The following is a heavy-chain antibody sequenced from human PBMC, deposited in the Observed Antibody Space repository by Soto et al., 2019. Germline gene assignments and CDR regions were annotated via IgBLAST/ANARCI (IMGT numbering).Heavy chain of an antibody. CDR2: IIPIFGTA. CDR3: ARDFPAYCGGDCYFDY. D-gene: IGHD2-21*02. Sequence: SVKVSCKASGGTFSSYAVSWVRQAPGQGLEWMGGIIPIFGTANYAQKFQGRVTITADKSTSTAYMELSSLRSEDTAVYYCARDFPAYCGGDCYFDYWGQGTLVTVSS. J-gene: IGHJ4*02. V-gene: IGHV1-69*06. CDR1: GGTFSSYA.